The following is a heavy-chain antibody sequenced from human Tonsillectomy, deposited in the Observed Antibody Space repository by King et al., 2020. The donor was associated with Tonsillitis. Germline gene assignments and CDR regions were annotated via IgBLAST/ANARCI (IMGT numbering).Heavy chain of an antibody. V-gene: IGHV4-31*03. J-gene: IGHJ4*02. D-gene: IGHD6-13*01. CDR2: LHYSGRT. Sequence: QLQESGPGLVKPSQTLSLTCTFSGGSISSGGYYWSWLRQHPGKGLEWIGYLHYSGRTLYNPSLKSRVTISVDTSKNQFSLKLSSVTAADTAVYYCAGGGDVSAAGRFDYWGQGTLVTVSS. CDR1: GGSISSGGYY. CDR3: AGGGDVSAAGRFDY.